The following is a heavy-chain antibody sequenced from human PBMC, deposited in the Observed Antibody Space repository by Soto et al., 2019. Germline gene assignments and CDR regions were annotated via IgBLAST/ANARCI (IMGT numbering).Heavy chain of an antibody. CDR3: AKDWLAVRGEPPTD. V-gene: IGHV3-23*01. CDR1: GFTFSSYA. CDR2: ISGSGGST. J-gene: IGHJ4*02. Sequence: EVQLLESGGGLVQPGGSLRLSCAASGFTFSSYAMSWVRQAPGKGLEWVSAISGSGGSTYYADSVKGRFTISRDNSKNTLYLQKDSLRAEDTAVYCCAKDWLAVRGEPPTDWGQGTLVTVSS. D-gene: IGHD3-10*01.